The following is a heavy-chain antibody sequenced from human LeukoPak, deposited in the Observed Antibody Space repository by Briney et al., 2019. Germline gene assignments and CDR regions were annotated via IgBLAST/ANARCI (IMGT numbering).Heavy chain of an antibody. CDR2: IYYSGST. J-gene: IGHJ4*02. CDR1: GGSISSYY. Sequence: SETLSLTCTVSGGSISSYYWSWIRQPPGKGLEWIGYIYYSGSTNYNPSLKSRVTISVDTSKNQFSLKLNSVTAADTAVYFCARGGSSDWYAVSLDYWGQGTLVTVSS. V-gene: IGHV4-59*01. D-gene: IGHD6-13*01. CDR3: ARGGSSDWYAVSLDY.